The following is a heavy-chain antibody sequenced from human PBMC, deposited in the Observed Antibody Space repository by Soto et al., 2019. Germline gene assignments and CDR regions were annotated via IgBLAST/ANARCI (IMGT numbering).Heavy chain of an antibody. CDR1: GFTFNNYA. CDR3: AKDLGLGVIAGYPHDC. CDR2: ISVSGANT. J-gene: IGHJ4*02. V-gene: IGHV3-23*01. D-gene: IGHD3-9*01. Sequence: DVQLLDSGGGLVQPGGSLSFSCAASGFTFNNYAMSWVRQAPGKGLEWVSTISVSGANTYYADSVKGRFTISRDDSKNTLYLQMNSLGAEDTAVYYCAKDLGLGVIAGYPHDCWGQGTLVTVSS.